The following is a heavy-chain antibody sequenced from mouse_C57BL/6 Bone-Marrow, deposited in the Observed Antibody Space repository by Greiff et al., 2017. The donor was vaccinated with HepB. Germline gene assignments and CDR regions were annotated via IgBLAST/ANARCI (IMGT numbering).Heavy chain of an antibody. V-gene: IGHV2-2*01. CDR3: ASPHYYGSSPYYAMDY. CDR2: IWSGGST. Sequence: QVQLQQSGPGLVQPSQSLSITCTVSGFSLTSYGVHWVRQSPGKGLEWLGVIWSGGSTDYNAAFISRLSISKDNSKSQVFFKMNSLHADDTAIYYCASPHYYGSSPYYAMDYWGQGTSVTVSS. J-gene: IGHJ4*01. D-gene: IGHD1-1*01. CDR1: GFSLTSYG.